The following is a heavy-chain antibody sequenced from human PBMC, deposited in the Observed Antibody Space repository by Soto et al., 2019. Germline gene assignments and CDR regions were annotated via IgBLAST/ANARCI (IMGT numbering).Heavy chain of an antibody. J-gene: IGHJ6*02. CDR2: IYSGGST. CDR1: GFTVSSNY. Sequence: GGSLRLSCAASGFTVSSNYMSWVRQAPGKGLEWVSVIYSGGSTYYADSVKGGFTISRDNSKNTLYLQMNSLRAEDTSVYSCASHFLRNYYYGMDVWGQGTTVTVSS. CDR3: ASHFLRNYYYGMDV. V-gene: IGHV3-66*04.